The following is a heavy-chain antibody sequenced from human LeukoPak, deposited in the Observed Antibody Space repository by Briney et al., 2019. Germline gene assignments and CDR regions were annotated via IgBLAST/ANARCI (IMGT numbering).Heavy chain of an antibody. V-gene: IGHV3-48*02. D-gene: IGHD3-3*01. CDR2: ISSSSSTI. CDR1: GFTFSSYG. Sequence: QPGRSLRLSCAASGFTFSSYGMHWVRQAPGKGLEWASYISSSSSTIYYADSVKGRFTISRDNAKNSLYLQMNSLRDEDTAVHYCAPRGVVIDYWGQGTLVTVSS. J-gene: IGHJ4*02. CDR3: APRGVVIDY.